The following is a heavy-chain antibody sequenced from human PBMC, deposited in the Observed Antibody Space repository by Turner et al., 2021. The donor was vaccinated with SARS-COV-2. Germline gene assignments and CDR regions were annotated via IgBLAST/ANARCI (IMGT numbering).Heavy chain of an antibody. J-gene: IGHJ4*02. Sequence: EVQLLESGGCWIQPWGSLRPSCSVSVFSLSTFAMSWVRQAPGKGLEWVSAFSGRAISTFYADSVRDRFTISRDDVKNMLFLEMNRLRVEDTALYYCAKDCKRDQRVPECYDSWGQGTLVTVSS. V-gene: IGHV3-23*01. D-gene: IGHD6-6*01. CDR3: AKDCKRDQRVPECYDS. CDR2: FSGRAIST. CDR1: VFSLSTFA.